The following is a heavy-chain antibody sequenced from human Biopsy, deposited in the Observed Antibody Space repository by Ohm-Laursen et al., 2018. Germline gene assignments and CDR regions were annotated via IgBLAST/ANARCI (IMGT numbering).Heavy chain of an antibody. CDR1: GFTFSSYG. J-gene: IGHJ6*02. Sequence: RSLRLSCTASGFTFSSYGIHWVRQAPGKGLEWVAVIWYDGSNKYSADSVKGRFPISRDNSKNTVYLQMNSLRAADTAVYYCARDRYYGSESYYSHYNMDVWGQGTTVSVSS. D-gene: IGHD3-10*01. CDR2: IWYDGSNK. CDR3: ARDRYYGSESYYSHYNMDV. V-gene: IGHV3-33*01.